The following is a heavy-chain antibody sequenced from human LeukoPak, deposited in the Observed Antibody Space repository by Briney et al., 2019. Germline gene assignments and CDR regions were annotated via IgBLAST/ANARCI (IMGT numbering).Heavy chain of an antibody. CDR2: ISYDGSNK. Sequence: GGSLRLSCAASGFTFSSYAMHWVRQAPGKGLEWVAVISYDGSNKYYADSVKGRFTISRDNSKNTLYLQMNSLRAEDTAVYYCAKIRGPYEYWGQGTLVTVSS. J-gene: IGHJ4*02. V-gene: IGHV3-30-3*02. CDR1: GFTFSSYA. CDR3: AKIRGPYEY. D-gene: IGHD3-3*02.